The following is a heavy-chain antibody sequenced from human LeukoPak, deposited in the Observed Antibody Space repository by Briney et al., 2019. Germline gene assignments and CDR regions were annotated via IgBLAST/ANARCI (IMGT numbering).Heavy chain of an antibody. V-gene: IGHV4-59*01. CDR2: IYYSGST. D-gene: IGHD3-3*01. CDR1: GGSISSYY. Sequence: PSETLSLTCTVSGGSISSYYWSWIRQPPGKGLEWIGYIYYSGSTNYNPSLKSRVTISVDTSKNQFSLKLSSVTAADTAVYYCARGFYSRPFDYWGPGTLVTVSS. CDR3: ARGFYSRPFDY. J-gene: IGHJ4*02.